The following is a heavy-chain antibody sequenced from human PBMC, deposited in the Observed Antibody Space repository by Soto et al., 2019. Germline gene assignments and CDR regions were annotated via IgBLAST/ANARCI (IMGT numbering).Heavy chain of an antibody. V-gene: IGHV4-34*01. CDR1: GGSFSGYY. J-gene: IGHJ4*02. Sequence: SETLSLTCAVYGGSFSGYYWSWIRQPPGKGLEWIGEINHSGSTNYNPSLKSRVTISVDTSKNQFSLKLSSVTAADTAVYYCARFAKYSSSPIDYWGQGTLVTVSS. D-gene: IGHD6-13*01. CDR2: INHSGST. CDR3: ARFAKYSSSPIDY.